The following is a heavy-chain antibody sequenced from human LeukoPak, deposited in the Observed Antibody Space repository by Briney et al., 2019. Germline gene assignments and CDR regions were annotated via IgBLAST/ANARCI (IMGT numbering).Heavy chain of an antibody. V-gene: IGHV3-23*01. Sequence: PGGSLRLSCAASGFTFSSYAMSWVRQAPGKGLEWVSAISGSGGSTYYADSVKGRFNISRDNSKNPLYLQMNSLRAEDTAVYYCAKGASGPLRYFDWSTYYFDYWGQGTLVTVSS. D-gene: IGHD3-9*01. CDR2: ISGSGGST. CDR3: AKGASGPLRYFDWSTYYFDY. CDR1: GFTFSSYA. J-gene: IGHJ4*02.